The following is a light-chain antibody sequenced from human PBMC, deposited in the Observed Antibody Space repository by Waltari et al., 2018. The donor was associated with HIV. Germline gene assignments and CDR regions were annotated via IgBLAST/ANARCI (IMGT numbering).Light chain of an antibody. CDR2: GQN. J-gene: IGLJ2*01. CDR1: SLRIFF. CDR3: NSRDSSGVV. V-gene: IGLV3-19*01. Sequence: SSDLTQDPAVSVALGQTVRITCQGDSLRIFFASWYQHKPGQAPVLVIYGQNNRPSGIADRFSGYNSGNTTSLTITGAQAEDEADYYCNSRDSSGVVVGGGTKLTVL.